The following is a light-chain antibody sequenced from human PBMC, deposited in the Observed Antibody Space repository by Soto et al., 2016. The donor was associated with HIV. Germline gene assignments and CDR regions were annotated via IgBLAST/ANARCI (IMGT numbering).Light chain of an antibody. CDR2: KDT. CDR3: YSAADNHVV. Sequence: SYELTQPSSVSVSPGQTVKITCSGDVLAKNFARWFQQKPGQAPILVIYKDTYRPSGIPERFSGSNSGTTVTLIITGAHVDDEADYYCYSAADNHVVFGGGTKLTVL. CDR1: VLAKNF. V-gene: IGLV3-27*01. J-gene: IGLJ2*01.